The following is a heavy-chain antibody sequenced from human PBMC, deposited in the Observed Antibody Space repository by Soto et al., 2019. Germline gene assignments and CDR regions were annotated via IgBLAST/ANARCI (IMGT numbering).Heavy chain of an antibody. Sequence: QVQLQQWGAGLLKPSETLSLTCAVYGGSFSGYYWTWIRPPPGTGLEWIGEINHSGSTNYHPSLKKRVPISVDTSKHQFSLKLPSVTAADTAVYYCARDKITGLFDYWGQGTLATASS. CDR2: INHSGST. D-gene: IGHD2-8*02. CDR1: GGSFSGYY. J-gene: IGHJ4*02. V-gene: IGHV4-34*01. CDR3: ARDKITGLFDY.